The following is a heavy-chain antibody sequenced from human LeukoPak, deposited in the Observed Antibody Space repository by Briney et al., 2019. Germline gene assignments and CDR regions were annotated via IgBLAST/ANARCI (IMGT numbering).Heavy chain of an antibody. CDR2: INPNSGGT. CDR3: ARGIFYDSSGYGY. D-gene: IGHD3-22*01. V-gene: IGHV1-2*02. J-gene: IGHJ4*02. Sequence: ASVKVSCKASGYTFTGYYMHWVRQAPGQGLEWMGWINPNSGGTNYAQKFQGRVTMTRDTSISTAYMELSRLRSDDTAVYYCARGIFYDSSGYGYWGQGTLVTVSS. CDR1: GYTFTGYY.